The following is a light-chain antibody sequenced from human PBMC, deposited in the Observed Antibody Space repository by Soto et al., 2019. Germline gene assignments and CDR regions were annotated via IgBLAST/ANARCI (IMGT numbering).Light chain of an antibody. CDR1: SSDIGAYNF. V-gene: IGLV2-14*03. J-gene: IGLJ2*01. CDR3: TSWATSTTMR. CDR2: DVN. Sequence: QSALTQPASVSGSPGQSITISCTGTSSDIGAYNFVSWYQQHPGKAPKLMLYDVNIRPSGVSNRFSGSKSGNTASLTISGLQAEDEADYCCTSWATSTTMRFGGGTKLTVL.